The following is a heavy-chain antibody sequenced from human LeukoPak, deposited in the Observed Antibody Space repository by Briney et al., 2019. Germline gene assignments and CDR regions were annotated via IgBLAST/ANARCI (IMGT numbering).Heavy chain of an antibody. CDR3: PRVGVLSSRWLLH. D-gene: IGHD6-13*01. Sequence: GGSLRLSCAASGFTFSTYEMNWVRQAPGKGLEWVSSISRGAITIYYADSMKGRFTISRDNAKNSLYLQMNSLRAEDTAIYYCPRVGVLSSRWLLHWGQGTLVTVSS. CDR1: GFTFSTYE. CDR2: ISRGAITI. V-gene: IGHV3-48*03. J-gene: IGHJ4*02.